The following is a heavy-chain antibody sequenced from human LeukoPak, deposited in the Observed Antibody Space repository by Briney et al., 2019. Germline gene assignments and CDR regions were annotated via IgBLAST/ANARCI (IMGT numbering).Heavy chain of an antibody. CDR2: IKQDGSEK. Sequence: GGSLRLSCAASGFTFSNYWMSWVRQAPGKGLEWVANIKQDGSEKYYVDSVKGRFTISRDNTKNSLYLQMNSLRAEDTAVYYCAELGITMIGGVWGKGTTVTISS. D-gene: IGHD3-10*02. CDR3: AELGITMIGGV. J-gene: IGHJ6*04. V-gene: IGHV3-7*01. CDR1: GFTFSNYW.